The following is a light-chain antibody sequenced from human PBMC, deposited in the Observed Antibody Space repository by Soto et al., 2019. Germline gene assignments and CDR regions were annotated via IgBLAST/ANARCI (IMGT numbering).Light chain of an antibody. CDR2: AAS. Sequence: DIQMTQSPSSLSASVGDRVTITCRTSQDIRTYLNWYQQKPGKAPNLLIYAASSLQSGVPSRFSGTESGTDFTLPISSLHPEDFATYYCQQSYSAPFAFGPGTKVDIK. CDR3: QQSYSAPFA. V-gene: IGKV1-39*01. CDR1: QDIRTY. J-gene: IGKJ3*01.